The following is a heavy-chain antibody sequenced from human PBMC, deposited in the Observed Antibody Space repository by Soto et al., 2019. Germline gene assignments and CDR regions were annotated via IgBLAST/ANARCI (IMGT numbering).Heavy chain of an antibody. CDR1: GYTFTSYG. V-gene: IGHV1-18*01. Sequence: ASVKVSCKASGYTFTSYGISWVRQAPGQGLEWMGWISAYNGNTNYAQKFQGRVTMTTDTSTSTAYMELRSLRSEDTAIYYCSRGYPPRDQLGNLPGAFWGQGTFVTDCS. J-gene: IGHJ4*02. CDR2: ISAYNGNT. D-gene: IGHD1-1*01. CDR3: SRGYPPRDQLGNLPGAF.